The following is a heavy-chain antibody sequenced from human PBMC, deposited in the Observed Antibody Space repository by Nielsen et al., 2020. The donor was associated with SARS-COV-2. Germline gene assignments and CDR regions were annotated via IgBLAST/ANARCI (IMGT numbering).Heavy chain of an antibody. V-gene: IGHV3-48*01. CDR3: AREADHYYYGMDV. Sequence: GGSLRLSCAASGFTFSSYSMNWVRQSPGKGLEWVSYISYSSGSTIYYADSVKGRFTISRDNDKNSLYLQMNSLRAEDTAVYYCAREADHYYYGMDVWGQGTTVTVSS. CDR2: ISYSSGSTI. J-gene: IGHJ6*02. CDR1: GFTFSSYS.